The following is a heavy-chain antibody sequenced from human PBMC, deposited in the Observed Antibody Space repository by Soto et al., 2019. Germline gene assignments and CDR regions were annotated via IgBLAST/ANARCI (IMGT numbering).Heavy chain of an antibody. Sequence: SVKVSCKASGFTFTSSAVQWVRQARGQRLEWIGWIVVGSGNTNYAQKFQERVTITRDMSTSTAYMELSSLRSEDTAVYYCAADRYYYDSITGRRKRAFDIWGQGTMVTVSS. D-gene: IGHD3-22*01. V-gene: IGHV1-58*01. CDR1: GFTFTSSA. CDR2: IVVGSGNT. CDR3: AADRYYYDSITGRRKRAFDI. J-gene: IGHJ3*02.